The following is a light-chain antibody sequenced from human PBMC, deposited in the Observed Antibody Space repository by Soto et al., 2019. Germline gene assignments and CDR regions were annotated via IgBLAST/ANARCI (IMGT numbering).Light chain of an antibody. CDR2: DVS. Sequence: QSVLTQPRSVSGSPGQSVTISCTGTSSDVGGYNYVSWYQQHPGKAPKLMIYDVSKRPSGVPDRFSGSKSGNTASLTISGLQAEDYADYYCCSYACSHSPLSVF. V-gene: IGLV2-11*01. J-gene: IGLJ1*01. CDR3: CSYACSHSPLSV. CDR1: SSDVGGYNY.